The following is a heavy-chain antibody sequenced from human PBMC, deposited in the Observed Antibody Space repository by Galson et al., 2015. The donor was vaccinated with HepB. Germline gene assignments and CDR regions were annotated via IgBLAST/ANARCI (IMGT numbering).Heavy chain of an antibody. D-gene: IGHD3-3*01. CDR2: ISGSGGST. J-gene: IGHJ3*02. CDR3: AKDRGELVTTCGVVPDAFDI. CDR1: GFTSSSYD. Sequence: SLRLSCEASGFTSSSYDMSWVRQAPGEGLEWVSGISGSGGSTYYADSVKDKFTISRDNSMNTLYLQMNSLRAVDTALYYCAKDRGELVTTCGVVPDAFDIWGQGTMVTVSS. V-gene: IGHV3-23*01.